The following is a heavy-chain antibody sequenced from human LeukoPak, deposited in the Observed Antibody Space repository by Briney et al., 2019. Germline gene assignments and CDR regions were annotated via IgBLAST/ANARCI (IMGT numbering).Heavy chain of an antibody. J-gene: IGHJ1*01. CDR3: ARDVEYQLLLLFQH. CDR2: INPNSGGT. CDR1: GYTFTGYY. V-gene: IGHV1-2*02. D-gene: IGHD2-2*01. Sequence: AASVKVSCKSSGYTFTGYYKHRVRQAPGQGLEWMGWINPNSGGTNYAQKFQGRVTMTRDTSISKAYMELSRLRSDDTAVYYCARDVEYQLLLLFQHWGQGTLVTVSS.